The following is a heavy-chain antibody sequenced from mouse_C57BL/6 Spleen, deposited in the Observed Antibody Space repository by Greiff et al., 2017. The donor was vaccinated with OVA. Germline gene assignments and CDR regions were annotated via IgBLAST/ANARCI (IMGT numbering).Heavy chain of an antibody. CDR3: TGWTGTGYYFDY. V-gene: IGHV6-3*01. J-gene: IGHJ2*01. CDR1: GFTFSNYW. D-gene: IGHD4-1*01. CDR2: IRLKSDNYAT. Sequence: EVKVEESGGGLVQPGGSMKLSCVASGFTFSNYWMNWVRQSPEKGLEWVAQIRLKSDNYATHYAESGKGRFTISRDDSKSSVYLQMNNLRAEDTGIYYCTGWTGTGYYFDYWGQGTTLTVSS.